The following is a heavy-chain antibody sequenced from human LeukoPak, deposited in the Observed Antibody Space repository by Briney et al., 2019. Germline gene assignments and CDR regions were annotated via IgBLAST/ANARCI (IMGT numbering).Heavy chain of an antibody. V-gene: IGHV4-59*05. J-gene: IGHJ4*02. Sequence: SETLSLTCTVSGGSISSYYWSWIRQPAGKGLEWLGSIYYSGRTYYNPSLKSRVTISVDTSKNQFSLKLSSVTAADTAVYYCARLVSGGATDYWGQGTLVTVSS. CDR1: GGSISSYY. D-gene: IGHD1-26*01. CDR2: IYYSGRT. CDR3: ARLVSGGATDY.